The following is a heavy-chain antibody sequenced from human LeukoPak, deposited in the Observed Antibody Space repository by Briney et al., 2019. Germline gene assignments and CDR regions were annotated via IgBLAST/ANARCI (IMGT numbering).Heavy chain of an antibody. CDR2: ISGSGRNT. Sequence: GGSLRLSCAASGFTFSSYAMTWVRQAPGKGLEWVSAISGSGRNTYYADSVKGRFTISRDKSENTLYLQMNSLRAEDTAVYYCAKESELICSGWFDPWGQGTLVTVSS. CDR1: GFTFSSYA. D-gene: IGHD6-19*01. J-gene: IGHJ5*02. CDR3: AKESELICSGWFDP. V-gene: IGHV3-23*01.